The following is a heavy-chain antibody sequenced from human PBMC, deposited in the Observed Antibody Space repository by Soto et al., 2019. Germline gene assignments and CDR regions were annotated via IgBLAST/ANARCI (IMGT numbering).Heavy chain of an antibody. D-gene: IGHD4-4*01. CDR1: GYTFTSYG. J-gene: IGHJ4*02. CDR3: ARDRSPPTVTTRGDY. V-gene: IGHV1-18*01. Sequence: QVPLVQSGAEVKKPGASVKVSCKASGYTFTSYGISWVRQAPGQGLEWMGWISAYNGNTNYAQKLQGRVTMTTDTSTSTAYMELRSLRSDDTAVYYCARDRSPPTVTTRGDYWGQGTLVTVSS. CDR2: ISAYNGNT.